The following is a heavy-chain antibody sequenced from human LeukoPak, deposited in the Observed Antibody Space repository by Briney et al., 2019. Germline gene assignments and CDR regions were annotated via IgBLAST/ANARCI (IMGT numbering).Heavy chain of an antibody. J-gene: IGHJ3*02. CDR2: ITTSGTI. CDR3: AGDRNYAFHI. Sequence: GGSLRLSCAASRFTYNSYPMNWVRPAPGKGLEWIAYITTSGTIYCASSVKGRFTISSDKSENSVYLQMNSLRDEDTAMYYGAGDRNYAFHIWGQGTMVTVSS. CDR1: RFTYNSYP. V-gene: IGHV3-48*02. D-gene: IGHD1-7*01.